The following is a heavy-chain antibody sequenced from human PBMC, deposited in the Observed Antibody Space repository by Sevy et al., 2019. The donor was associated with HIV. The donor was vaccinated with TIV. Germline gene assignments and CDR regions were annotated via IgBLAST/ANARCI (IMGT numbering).Heavy chain of an antibody. D-gene: IGHD6-6*01. Sequence: SETLSLTCTVSGGSISSGDYYWSWIRQHPGKGPEWIGYIHHSGSTYYNPSLKSRVTMSVDTSKNQFSLNLSAVTAADTAMYYCGRDGHVGSSLRLSGWGQGTLVTVSS. V-gene: IGHV4-31*03. CDR2: IHHSGST. CDR3: GRDGHVGSSLRLSG. CDR1: GGSISSGDYY. J-gene: IGHJ4*02.